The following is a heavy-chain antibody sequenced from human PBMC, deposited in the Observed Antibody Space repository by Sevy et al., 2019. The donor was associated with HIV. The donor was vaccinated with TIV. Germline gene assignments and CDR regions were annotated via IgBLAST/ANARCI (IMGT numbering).Heavy chain of an antibody. D-gene: IGHD1-1*01. CDR1: GFTVSSNY. J-gene: IGHJ4*01. CDR2: IYSGGST. V-gene: IGHV3-53*01. Sequence: GGSLRLSCAASGFTVSSNYMSWVRQAPGKGLEWVSVIYSGGSTYYADSVKGRFTISRDNSKNTLYLQMNSLRAEDTAVYYCARVRFGLEPDFDYWGHGTLVTVSS. CDR3: ARVRFGLEPDFDY.